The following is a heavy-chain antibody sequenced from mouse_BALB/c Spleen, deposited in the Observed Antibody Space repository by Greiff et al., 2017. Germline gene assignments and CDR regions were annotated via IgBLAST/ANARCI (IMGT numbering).Heavy chain of an antibody. CDR3: TREDYGSSPWFAY. D-gene: IGHD1-1*01. CDR2: IDPETGGT. J-gene: IGHJ4*01. CDR1: GYTFTDYE. Sequence: QVQLQQSGAELVRPGASVTLSCKASGYTFTDYEMHWVKQTPVHGLEWIGAIDPETGGTAYNQKFKGKATLTADKSSSTAYMELRSLTSEDSAVYYCTREDYGSSPWFAYWGQGTSVTVSS. V-gene: IGHV1-15*01.